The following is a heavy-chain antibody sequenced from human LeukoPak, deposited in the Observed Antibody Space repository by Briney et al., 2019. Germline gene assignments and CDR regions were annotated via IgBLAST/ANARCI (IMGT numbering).Heavy chain of an antibody. V-gene: IGHV1-2*02. J-gene: IGHJ4*02. CDR1: GYTFTSYG. CDR3: ARDGPAAMLEYYFDY. Sequence: ASVKVSCKASGYTFTSYGISWVRQAPGQGLEWMGWINPNSGGTNYAQKFQGRVTMTRDTSISTAYMELSRLRSDDTAVYYCARDGPAAMLEYYFDYWGQGTLVTVSS. D-gene: IGHD2-2*01. CDR2: INPNSGGT.